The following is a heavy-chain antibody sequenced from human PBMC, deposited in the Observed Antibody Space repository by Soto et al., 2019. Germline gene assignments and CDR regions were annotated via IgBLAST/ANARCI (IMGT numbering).Heavy chain of an antibody. V-gene: IGHV3-23*01. CDR3: AKDSLRDSGYASDY. Sequence: PGGSLRLSCAASGFTFSSYAMSWVRQAPGKGLEWVSAISGSGGSTYYADSVKGRFTISRDNSKNTLYLQMNSLRAEDTAVYYCAKDSLRDSGYASDYWGQGTLVTVSS. CDR1: GFTFSSYA. D-gene: IGHD5-12*01. J-gene: IGHJ4*02. CDR2: ISGSGGST.